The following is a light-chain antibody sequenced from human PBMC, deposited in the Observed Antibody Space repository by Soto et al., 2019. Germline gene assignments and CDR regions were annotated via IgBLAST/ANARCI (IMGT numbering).Light chain of an antibody. J-gene: IGKJ1*01. Sequence: EIVLTHSPGTLSLSPGERASLSFSASQSVSSSYLAWYQQKPGQAPRLLIYGASSRATGIPDRFSGSGSGTDFTLTISRLEPEDFAVYYCQQYGSSWTFGQGTKVDIK. CDR3: QQYGSSWT. V-gene: IGKV3-20*01. CDR1: QSVSSSY. CDR2: GAS.